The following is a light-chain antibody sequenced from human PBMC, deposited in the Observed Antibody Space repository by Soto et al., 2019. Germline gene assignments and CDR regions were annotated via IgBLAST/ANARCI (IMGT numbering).Light chain of an antibody. CDR1: QSVSSSY. J-gene: IGKJ1*01. CDR3: QQYGSSPET. CDR2: GAS. Sequence: EIVLTQSPGTLSLSPGERATLSFSASQSVSSSYLAWYQQKPGQAPRLLIYGASSRATGIPDRFCGSGSGTDFTLTISRLEPEDFAVYYCQQYGSSPETFGQGTKVDIK. V-gene: IGKV3-20*01.